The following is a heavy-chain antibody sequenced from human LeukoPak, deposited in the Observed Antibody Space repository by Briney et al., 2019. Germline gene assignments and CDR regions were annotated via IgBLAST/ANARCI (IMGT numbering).Heavy chain of an antibody. CDR3: PRHSEYCTNGVCYYYYYYYMDV. CDR2: ISYSGST. V-gene: IGHV4-39*01. J-gene: IGHJ6*03. Sequence: SETLSLTCTVSGGSISRSSYYWGWIRQSPGKGLEWIGSISYSGSTYYNPSLKSRVTISVDTSKNKFSLRLSSVTAADTAVYYCPRHSEYCTNGVCYYYYYYYMDVWGKGTTVTVSS. CDR1: GGSISRSSYY. D-gene: IGHD2-8*01.